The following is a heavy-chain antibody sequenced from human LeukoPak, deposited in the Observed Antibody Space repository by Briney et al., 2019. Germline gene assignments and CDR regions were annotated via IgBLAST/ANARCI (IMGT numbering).Heavy chain of an antibody. CDR2: IWYDGSNK. J-gene: IGHJ4*02. V-gene: IGHV3-33*01. Sequence: GGSLRLSCAASGFTFNSYGMHWVRQAPGKGLEWVAVIWYDGSNKYYADSVKGRFTISRDNSKNTLYLHMNSLRAEDTAVYYCARASTTTAQFDYWGQGTLVTVSS. CDR1: GFTFNSYG. CDR3: ARASTTTAQFDY. D-gene: IGHD4-11*01.